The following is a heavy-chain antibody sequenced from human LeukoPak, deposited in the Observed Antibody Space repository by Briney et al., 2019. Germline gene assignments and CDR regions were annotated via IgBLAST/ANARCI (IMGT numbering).Heavy chain of an antibody. CDR1: GFTFSSYE. CDR2: ISSSGSTI. D-gene: IGHD2-2*02. Sequence: PGGSLRLSCAASGFTFSSYEMNWVRQAPGKGLEWVSYISSSGSTIYYADSVKGRFTISRDNAKNSLYLQMNSLRAEDTAVYYCASTLLLYEIRGFDYWGQGTLVTVSP. CDR3: ASTLLLYEIRGFDY. V-gene: IGHV3-48*03. J-gene: IGHJ4*02.